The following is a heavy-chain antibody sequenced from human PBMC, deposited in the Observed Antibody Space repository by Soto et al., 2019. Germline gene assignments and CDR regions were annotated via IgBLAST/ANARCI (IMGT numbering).Heavy chain of an antibody. D-gene: IGHD3-3*01. CDR1: GYTFTGYY. J-gene: IGHJ5*02. Sequence: GASVKVSCKASGYTFTGYYMHWVRQAPGQGLEWMGWINPNSGGTNYAQKFQGRVTMTRDTSISTAYMELSRLRSDDTAVYYCARGKAGFTIFGVVNNWFDTWGQGTLVTVSS. V-gene: IGHV1-2*02. CDR3: ARGKAGFTIFGVVNNWFDT. CDR2: INPNSGGT.